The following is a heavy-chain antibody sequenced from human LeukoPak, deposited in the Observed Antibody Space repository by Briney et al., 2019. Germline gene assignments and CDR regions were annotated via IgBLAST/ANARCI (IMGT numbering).Heavy chain of an antibody. CDR1: GGSISSYY. D-gene: IGHD2-2*01. CDR3: ARDRYCSSTSCYGLNYYYMDV. Sequence: SETLSLTCTVSGGSISSYYWSWIRQPAGKGLEWIGHIYTSGSTNYNPSLKSRVTMSVDTSKNQFSLKLSSVTAADTAVYYCARDRYCSSTSCYGLNYYYMDVWGKGTTVTVSS. V-gene: IGHV4-4*07. CDR2: IYTSGST. J-gene: IGHJ6*03.